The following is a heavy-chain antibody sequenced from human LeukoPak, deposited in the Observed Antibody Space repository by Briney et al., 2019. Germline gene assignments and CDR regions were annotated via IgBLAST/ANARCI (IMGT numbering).Heavy chain of an antibody. CDR3: TRHIVSIAAHDY. J-gene: IGHJ4*02. Sequence: PGGSLRLSCAASGFTFSDSAIHWVRQASGKGLEWVGRIRSKANSFATAYAASVTGRFTVSRDDSKNTAYLQMNSLKTDDTAVYYCTRHIVSIAAHDYWGQGTLVTVYS. D-gene: IGHD1-26*01. CDR1: GFTFSDSA. V-gene: IGHV3-73*01. CDR2: IRSKANSFAT.